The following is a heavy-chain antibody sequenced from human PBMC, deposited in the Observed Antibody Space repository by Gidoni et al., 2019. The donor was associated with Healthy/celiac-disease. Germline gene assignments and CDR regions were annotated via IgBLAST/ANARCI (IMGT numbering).Heavy chain of an antibody. D-gene: IGHD3-10*01. CDR3: ARASNYYGSGKRNWFDP. CDR1: GGSFSGYY. CDR2: INHSGST. Sequence: QVQLQQWGAGLLKPSETLSLTCAVYGGSFSGYYWSWIRQPPGKGLEWIGEINHSGSTNYNPSLKSRVTISVDTSKNQFSLKLSSVTAADTAVYYCARASNYYGSGKRNWFDPWGQGTLVTVSS. J-gene: IGHJ5*02. V-gene: IGHV4-34*01.